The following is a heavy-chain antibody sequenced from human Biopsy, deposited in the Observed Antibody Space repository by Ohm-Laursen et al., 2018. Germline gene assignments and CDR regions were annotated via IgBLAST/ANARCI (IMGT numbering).Heavy chain of an antibody. CDR1: GGSISNLY. V-gene: IGHV4-59*11. CDR3: AREDYYTWFDP. J-gene: IGHJ5*02. Sequence: SETLSLTCNVSGGSISNLYWSWIRQPPGKGLEWIGYMYYSGNTNYNPSLKSRVTISVDTSKNQFSLKMTSVTSADTAVYYCAREDYYTWFDPWGQGTLVTVSS. D-gene: IGHD2/OR15-2a*01. CDR2: MYYSGNT.